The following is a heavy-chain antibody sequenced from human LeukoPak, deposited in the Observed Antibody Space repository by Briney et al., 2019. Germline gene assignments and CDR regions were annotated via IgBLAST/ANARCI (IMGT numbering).Heavy chain of an antibody. Sequence: GRSLRLSCAASGFTFSNYGMHWVRQAPGKGLEWVAVISYDGSSKYYGDSVKGRFTISRDNSNNTLYLQMNSLRPEDTAVYYCAIDRSGSYFDYWGQGTLVTVSS. V-gene: IGHV3-30*03. CDR1: GFTFSNYG. CDR3: AIDRSGSYFDY. J-gene: IGHJ4*02. D-gene: IGHD2-15*01. CDR2: ISYDGSSK.